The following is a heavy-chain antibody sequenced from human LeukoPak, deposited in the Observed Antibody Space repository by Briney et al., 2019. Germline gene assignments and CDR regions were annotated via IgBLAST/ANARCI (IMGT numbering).Heavy chain of an antibody. CDR2: ISAYNGNT. CDR3: ARDPDYDILTGYPFDY. Sequence: EASVKVSCKASGYTFTSYGNSWVRQAPGQGLEWMGWISAYNGNTNYAQKLQGRVTMTTDTSTGTAYMELRSLRSDDTAVYYCARDPDYDILTGYPFDYWGQGTLVTVSS. V-gene: IGHV1-18*01. D-gene: IGHD3-9*01. CDR1: GYTFTSYG. J-gene: IGHJ4*02.